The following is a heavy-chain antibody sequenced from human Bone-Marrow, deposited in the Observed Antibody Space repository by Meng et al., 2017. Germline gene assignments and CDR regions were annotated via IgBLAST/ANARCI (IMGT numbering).Heavy chain of an antibody. CDR3: ARELSGAPTHLPTY. CDR1: GFTFSSYA. Sequence: GESLKISCAASGFTFSSYAMHRVRQAPGKGLEWVAVISYDGSNKYYADSVKGRFTISRDNSKNTLYLQMNSLRAEDTAVYYCARELSGAPTHLPTYWGQGTLVTVSS. V-gene: IGHV3-30*04. CDR2: ISYDGSNK. J-gene: IGHJ4*02. D-gene: IGHD1-26*01.